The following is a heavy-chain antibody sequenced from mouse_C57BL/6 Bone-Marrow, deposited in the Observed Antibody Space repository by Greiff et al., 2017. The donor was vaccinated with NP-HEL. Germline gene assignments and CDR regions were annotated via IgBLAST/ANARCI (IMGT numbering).Heavy chain of an antibody. D-gene: IGHD2-4*01. CDR3: ARGGGIYYDYDGFAY. V-gene: IGHV1-69*01. J-gene: IGHJ3*01. CDR1: GYTFTSYW. Sequence: QVQLQQPGAELVMPGASVKLSCKASGYTFTSYWMHWVKQRPGQGLEWIGEIDPSDSYTNYNQKFKGKSTLTVDKSSRTAYIEISSLTSEDSAGYCWARGGGIYYDYDGFAYWGQGTLVTVSA. CDR2: IDPSDSYT.